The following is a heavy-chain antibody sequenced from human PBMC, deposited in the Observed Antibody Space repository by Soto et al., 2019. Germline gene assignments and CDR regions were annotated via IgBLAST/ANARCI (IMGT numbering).Heavy chain of an antibody. V-gene: IGHV4-39*01. J-gene: IGHJ4*02. Sequence: PSETLSLTCTFSGGSISSNYYYWGWIRQPPGKGLEWIGSIYYSGSTYYNPSLKSRVTISVDTSKNQFSLKLSSVTAADTAVYYCARPSGSYLYYFDYWGQGILVTVS. CDR1: GGSISSNYYY. CDR3: ARPSGSYLYYFDY. CDR2: IYYSGST. D-gene: IGHD1-26*01.